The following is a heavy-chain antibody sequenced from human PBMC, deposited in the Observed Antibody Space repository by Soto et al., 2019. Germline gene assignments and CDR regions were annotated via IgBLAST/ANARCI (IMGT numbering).Heavy chain of an antibody. Sequence: SETLSLTCAVYGGSFSGYYWSWIRQPPGKGLEWIGEINHSGSTNYNPSLKSRVTISVDTSKNQFSLKLSSVTAADTAVYYCARVAYDILTGPEDYFDYWGQETLATVSS. J-gene: IGHJ4*02. CDR1: GGSFSGYY. D-gene: IGHD3-9*01. CDR2: INHSGST. V-gene: IGHV4-34*01. CDR3: ARVAYDILTGPEDYFDY.